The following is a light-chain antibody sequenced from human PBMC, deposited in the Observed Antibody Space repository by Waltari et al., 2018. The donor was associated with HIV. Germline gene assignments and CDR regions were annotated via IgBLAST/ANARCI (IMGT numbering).Light chain of an antibody. CDR3: CSYADNYTWV. J-gene: IGLJ3*02. CDR1: SSDVGGYNY. CDR2: GVN. Sequence: QSALTQPRSMSGSPGQSVTISCTGTSSDVGGYNYVSWYQQHPDKAPKLMIFGVNKGPSVFRAGFSGSKSGNTASLTISGLQAEDEADYYCCSYADNYTWVFGGGTKLTVL. V-gene: IGLV2-11*01.